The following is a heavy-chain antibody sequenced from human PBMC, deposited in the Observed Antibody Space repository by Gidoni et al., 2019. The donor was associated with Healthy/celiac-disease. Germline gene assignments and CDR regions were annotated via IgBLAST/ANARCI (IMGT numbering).Heavy chain of an antibody. J-gene: IGHJ3*02. CDR3: AKALRRSVEMATTDAFDI. CDR1: GFTFSSYA. CDR2: ISGSGGST. V-gene: IGHV3-23*01. Sequence: EVQLLESGGGLVQPGGSLRLSCAASGFTFSSYAMSWVRQAPGKGLEWVSAISGSGGSTYYADSVKGRFTISRDNSKNTLYLQMNSLRAEDTAVYYCAKALRRSVEMATTDAFDIWGQGTMVTVSS. D-gene: IGHD5-12*01.